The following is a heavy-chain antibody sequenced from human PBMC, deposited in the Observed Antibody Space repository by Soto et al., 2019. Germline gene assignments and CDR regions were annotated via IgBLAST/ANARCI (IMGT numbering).Heavy chain of an antibody. Sequence: PGASLKISCKGSGYSFPNYWIGWVRQMPGKGLEWMGIIHPDDSDTIYSPSFQGQVTISADKSISTAHLQWSSLKASDTAMYYCARGPRYYGSGKYYQYSDYWGQGTLVTVSS. V-gene: IGHV5-51*01. D-gene: IGHD3-10*01. J-gene: IGHJ4*02. CDR2: IHPDDSDT. CDR1: GYSFPNYW. CDR3: ARGPRYYGSGKYYQYSDY.